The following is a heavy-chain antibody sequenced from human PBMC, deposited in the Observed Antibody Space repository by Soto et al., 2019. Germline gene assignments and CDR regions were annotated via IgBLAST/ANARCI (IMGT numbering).Heavy chain of an antibody. V-gene: IGHV1-8*01. CDR1: GYTFTSYD. CDR3: ARGSRILGNGGRTFDY. Sequence: QVQLVQSGAEVKKPGASVKVSCKASGYTFTSYDINWVRQATGQGLEWMGWMHPNSGNTGYAQKFQGRVTITRNTSISTAYMELSSLRSEDTAVYYCARGSRILGNGGRTFDYWGQGTLVTVSS. J-gene: IGHJ4*02. D-gene: IGHD7-27*01. CDR2: MHPNSGNT.